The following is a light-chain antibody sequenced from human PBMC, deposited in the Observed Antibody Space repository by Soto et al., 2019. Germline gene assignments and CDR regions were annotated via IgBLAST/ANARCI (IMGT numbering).Light chain of an antibody. V-gene: IGKV3-11*01. J-gene: IGKJ5*01. Sequence: EIVLTQSPATLSLSPGDRATLSCRASQSVSSDLAWYQQKPGQAPRLLIYDASNRATGIPARFSGIGSGTDFTLTINSLEPEDFAVYYCQQRSDWPITFGQGTRLEIK. CDR2: DAS. CDR3: QQRSDWPIT. CDR1: QSVSSD.